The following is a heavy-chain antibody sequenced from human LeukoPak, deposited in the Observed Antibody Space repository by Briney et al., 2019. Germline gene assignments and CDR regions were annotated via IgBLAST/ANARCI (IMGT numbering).Heavy chain of an antibody. V-gene: IGHV3-21*01. Sequence: PGGSLRLSCAASGFTFSSYSMNWVRQAPGEGLEWVSSISSSSSYIYYADSVKGRFTISRDNAKNSLYLQMSSLRAEDTAVYYCARARYSSSWYEPFDPWGQGTLVTVSS. J-gene: IGHJ5*02. CDR1: GFTFSSYS. CDR3: ARARYSSSWYEPFDP. D-gene: IGHD6-13*01. CDR2: ISSSSSYI.